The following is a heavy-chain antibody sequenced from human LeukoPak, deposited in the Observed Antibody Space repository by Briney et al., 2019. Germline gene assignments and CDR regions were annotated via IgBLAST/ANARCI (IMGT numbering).Heavy chain of an antibody. CDR2: ISDSGGRT. V-gene: IGHV3-23*01. CDR1: GITLSNYG. CDR3: AKRGVVIRVILVGFHKEAYYFDS. J-gene: IGHJ4*02. Sequence: GSLRLSCAVSGITLSNYGMSWVRQAPGKGLEWVAGISDSGGRTNYADSVKGRFTISRDNPKNTLYMQMNSLRAEDTAVYFCAKRGVVIRVILVGFHKEAYYFDSWGQGALVTVSS. D-gene: IGHD3-22*01.